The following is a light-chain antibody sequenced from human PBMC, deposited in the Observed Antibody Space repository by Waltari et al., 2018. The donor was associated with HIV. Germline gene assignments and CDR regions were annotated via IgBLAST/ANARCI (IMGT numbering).Light chain of an antibody. V-gene: IGKV2-24*01. CDR3: MQDIHFPYT. Sequence: DIVMTQTPLSSPVTLGQPASISCRSSQSLVHRDAKTYLSWLQQRPGQPPRLLIYQISNRFSGVPDRFSGSGAGTDFTLKISRVEAEDVGVYYCMQDIHFPYTFGQGTKLEIK. J-gene: IGKJ2*01. CDR1: QSLVHRDAKTY. CDR2: QIS.